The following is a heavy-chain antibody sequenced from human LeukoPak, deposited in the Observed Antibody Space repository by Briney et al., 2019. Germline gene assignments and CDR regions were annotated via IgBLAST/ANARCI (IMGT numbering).Heavy chain of an antibody. Sequence: PGGSLRLSCAASGFTFSDYYMSWIRQAPGKGLEWVSSISSSSSYIYYADSVKGRFTISRDNAKNSLYLQMNSLRAEDTAVYYCAREADFWSGPGADYWGQGTLVTVSS. J-gene: IGHJ4*02. CDR2: ISSSSSYI. V-gene: IGHV3-11*06. CDR3: AREADFWSGPGADY. CDR1: GFTFSDYY. D-gene: IGHD3-3*01.